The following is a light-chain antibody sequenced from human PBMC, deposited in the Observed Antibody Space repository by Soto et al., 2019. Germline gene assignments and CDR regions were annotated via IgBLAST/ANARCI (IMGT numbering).Light chain of an antibody. Sequence: STLCACVGDRVTITCRASQSISSWLAWYQQKPGKAPKLLIYKASSLESGVPSRFSGSGSGTEFTLTISSLQPDDFATYYCQQYNSFSETFGQGTKV. CDR3: QQYNSFSET. V-gene: IGKV1-5*03. CDR2: KAS. J-gene: IGKJ1*01. CDR1: QSISSW.